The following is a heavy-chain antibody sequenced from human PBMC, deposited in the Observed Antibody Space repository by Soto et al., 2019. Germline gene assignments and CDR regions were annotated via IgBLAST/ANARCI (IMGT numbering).Heavy chain of an antibody. CDR1: GFTVSSNY. CDR2: IYSGGST. D-gene: IGHD3-3*01. Sequence: GGSLRLSCAASGFTVSSNYMSWVRQAPGKGLEWVSVIYSGGSTYYADSVKGRFTISRHNSKNTLYLQMNSLRAEDTAVYYCARGSRYYDFWSGYRDYYYYYMDVWGKGTTVTVSS. J-gene: IGHJ6*03. V-gene: IGHV3-53*04. CDR3: ARGSRYYDFWSGYRDYYYYYMDV.